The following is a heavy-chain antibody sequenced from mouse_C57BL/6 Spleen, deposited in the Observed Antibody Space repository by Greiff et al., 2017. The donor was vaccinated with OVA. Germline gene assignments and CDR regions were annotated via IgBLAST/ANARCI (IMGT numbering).Heavy chain of an antibody. J-gene: IGHJ2*01. V-gene: IGHV1-82*01. CDR1: GYAFSSSW. D-gene: IGHD2-3*01. CDR2: IYPGDGDT. Sequence: VKVVESGPELVKPGASVKISCKASGYAFSSSWMNWVKQRPGKGLEWIGRIYPGDGDTNYNGKFKGKATLTADKSSSTAYMQLSSLTSEDSAVYFCARDVGLLLDYWGQGTTLTVSS. CDR3: ARDVGLLLDY.